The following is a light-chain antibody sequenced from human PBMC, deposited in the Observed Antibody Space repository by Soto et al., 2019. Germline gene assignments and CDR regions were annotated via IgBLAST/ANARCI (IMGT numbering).Light chain of an antibody. V-gene: IGKV3-11*01. CDR2: DAS. CDR3: QQRANWPPT. J-gene: IGKJ5*01. CDR1: QSVSSK. Sequence: EIVMTQSPATLSVSPGERATLSCRASQSVSSKLAWYQQKPGQAPRLLIYDASNRATGIPARFSGSGSGTDFTLTISSLEAEDFAIYDGQQRANWPPTFGQGTRLEIK.